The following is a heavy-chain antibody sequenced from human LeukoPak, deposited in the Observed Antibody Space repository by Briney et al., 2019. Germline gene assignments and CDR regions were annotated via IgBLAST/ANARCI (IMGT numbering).Heavy chain of an antibody. J-gene: IGHJ6*02. Sequence: GESLKISCEGSGYSFTNYWIGWVRQMPGKGLEWMGIIYPGDSGTRYSPSFQGQVTVSADKSITTAYLQWSSLKASDTAMYYCAITPGGVVSRASYHNMDVWGQGTTVTVSS. CDR3: AITPGGVVSRASYHNMDV. V-gene: IGHV5-51*01. CDR2: IYPGDSGT. CDR1: GYSFTNYW. D-gene: IGHD2-21*01.